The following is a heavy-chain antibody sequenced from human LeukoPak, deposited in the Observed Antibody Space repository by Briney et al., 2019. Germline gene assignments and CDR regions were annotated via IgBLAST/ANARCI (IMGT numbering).Heavy chain of an antibody. J-gene: IGHJ4*02. CDR2: INPNSGGT. V-gene: IGHV1-2*02. CDR1: GYTFTGYY. CDR3: ARRVGYDYGDYVDY. Sequence: ASVKVSCKASGYTFTGYYMHWVRQAPGQGLEWMGWINPNSGGTNYAQKLQGRVTMTTDTSTSTAYMELRSLRSDDTAVYYCARRVGYDYGDYVDYWGQGTLVTVSS. D-gene: IGHD4-17*01.